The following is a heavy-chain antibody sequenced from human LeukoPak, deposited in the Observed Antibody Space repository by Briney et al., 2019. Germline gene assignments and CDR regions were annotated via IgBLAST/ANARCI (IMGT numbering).Heavy chain of an antibody. J-gene: IGHJ4*02. CDR1: GFTFSSYG. V-gene: IGHV3-30*02. D-gene: IGHD6-13*01. CDR3: AKGIAAAGTGGY. Sequence: GGSLRLSCAASGFTFSSYGMHWVRQAPGKGLEWVAFIRYDGSNKYYADSVKGRSTISRDNSKNTLYLQMNSLRAEDTAVYYCAKGIAAAGTGGYWGQGTLVTVSS. CDR2: IRYDGSNK.